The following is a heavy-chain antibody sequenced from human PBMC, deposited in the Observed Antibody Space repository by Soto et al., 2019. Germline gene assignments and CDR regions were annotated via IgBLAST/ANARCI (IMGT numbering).Heavy chain of an antibody. CDR2: INAGNGNT. Sequence: QVQLVQSGAEVKKPGASVKVSCKASGYTFTSYAMHWVRQAPGQRLEWMGWINAGNGNTKYSQKFQGRVTINRDTSASTAYMELSSLRSEDTAVYYCARDRDSSYYYYYYMVVWGKGTTVTVSS. CDR3: ARDRDSSYYYYYYMVV. CDR1: GYTFTSYA. D-gene: IGHD6-13*01. J-gene: IGHJ6*03. V-gene: IGHV1-3*01.